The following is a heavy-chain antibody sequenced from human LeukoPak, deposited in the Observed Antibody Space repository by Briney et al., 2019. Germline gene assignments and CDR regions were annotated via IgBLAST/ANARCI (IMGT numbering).Heavy chain of an antibody. CDR2: IYSGGST. D-gene: IGHD5/OR15-5a*01. V-gene: IGHV3-53*01. J-gene: IGHJ4*02. CDR3: ARETGLVSFDY. Sequence: GGSLRLSCAASGFTVSSNYMSWVRQAPGKGLEWVLVIYSGGSTYYADSVKGRFTISRDNSKNTLYLQMNSLRAEDTAVYYCARETGLVSFDYWGQGTLVTVSS. CDR1: GFTVSSNY.